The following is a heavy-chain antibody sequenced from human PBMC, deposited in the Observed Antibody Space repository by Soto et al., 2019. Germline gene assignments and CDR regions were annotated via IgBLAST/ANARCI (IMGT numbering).Heavy chain of an antibody. CDR3: ARDRWPSD. CDR1: GGSISSYY. Sequence: SETLSLTCTVSGGSISSYYWSWIRQPPGKGLEWIGYIYYSGSTNYNPSLKSRVTISVDTSKNQFSLKLSSVTAADTAVYYCARDRWPSDWGQGTLVTVSS. D-gene: IGHD2-15*01. J-gene: IGHJ4*02. CDR2: IYYSGST. V-gene: IGHV4-59*01.